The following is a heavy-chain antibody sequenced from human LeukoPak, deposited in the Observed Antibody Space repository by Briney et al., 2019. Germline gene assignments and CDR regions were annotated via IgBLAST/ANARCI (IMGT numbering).Heavy chain of an antibody. Sequence: GGSLRLSCAASGFTVSSNYMSWVRQAPGKGLEWVSVIYSGGSTYYADSVKGRFTISRDNSKNTLYLQMNSLKTEDTAVYYCTTDPAYDSSGYYYQDYYYYGMDVWGQGTTVTVSS. J-gene: IGHJ6*02. CDR1: GFTVSSNY. V-gene: IGHV3-66*01. CDR2: IYSGGST. D-gene: IGHD3-22*01. CDR3: TTDPAYDSSGYYYQDYYYYGMDV.